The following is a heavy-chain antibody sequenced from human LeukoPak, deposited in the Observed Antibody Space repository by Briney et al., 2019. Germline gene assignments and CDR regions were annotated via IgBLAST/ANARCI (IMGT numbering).Heavy chain of an antibody. V-gene: IGHV1-46*01. CDR1: GYTFTSYY. CDR3: ARVGSDYYDSSGYRGAFDI. D-gene: IGHD3-22*01. CDR2: INPSGGST. Sequence: ASVKVSCKASGYTFTSYYMHWVRQAPGQGLEWMGIINPSGGSTSYAQKFQGRVTMTRDTSTSTVYMELSSLRSEDTAVYYCARVGSDYYDSSGYRGAFDIWGQGTKVTVSS. J-gene: IGHJ3*02.